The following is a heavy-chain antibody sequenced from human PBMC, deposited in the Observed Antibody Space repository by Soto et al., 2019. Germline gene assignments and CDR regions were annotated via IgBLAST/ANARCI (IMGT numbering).Heavy chain of an antibody. CDR1: GYTFTSYS. Sequence: ASVKVSCKASGYTFTSYSMHWVRQAPGQGLEWMGWINPNSGGTNYAQKFQGWVTMTRDTSISTAYMELSRLRSDDTAVYYCAREWAYAFDIWGQGTMVTVSS. CDR2: INPNSGGT. V-gene: IGHV1-2*04. D-gene: IGHD1-26*01. CDR3: AREWAYAFDI. J-gene: IGHJ3*02.